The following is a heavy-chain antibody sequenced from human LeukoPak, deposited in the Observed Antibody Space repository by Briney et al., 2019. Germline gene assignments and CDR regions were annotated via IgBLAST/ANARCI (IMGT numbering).Heavy chain of an antibody. V-gene: IGHV6-1*01. D-gene: IGHD3-22*01. CDR3: AREKAHYYDSSGYYSNWFDP. CDR2: TYYRSKWYN. CDR1: VDSVSSNSAA. Sequence: SQTLSLTCAISVDSVSSNSAAWKWIRQSPSRGLEWLGRTYYRSKWYNDYAVSVKSRLTINPDTSKNQFSLQLNSVTPEDTAVYYCAREKAHYYDSSGYYSNWFDPWGQGTLVTVSS. J-gene: IGHJ5*02.